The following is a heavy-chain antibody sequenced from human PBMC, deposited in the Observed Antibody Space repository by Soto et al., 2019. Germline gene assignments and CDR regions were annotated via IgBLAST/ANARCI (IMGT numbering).Heavy chain of an antibody. D-gene: IGHD3-10*01. J-gene: IGHJ6*04. CDR1: GFTFSSYG. CDR3: ARTYYYGSGSYRRGTEV. Sequence: LSLSCAASGFTFSSYGMHWVRQAPGKGLEWVAVIWYDGSNKYYAYSVKGRFTISRDNSKNTLYLQMNSLRAEDTAVYYCARTYYYGSGSYRRGTEVWGKETTVNTSS. CDR2: IWYDGSNK. V-gene: IGHV3-33*01.